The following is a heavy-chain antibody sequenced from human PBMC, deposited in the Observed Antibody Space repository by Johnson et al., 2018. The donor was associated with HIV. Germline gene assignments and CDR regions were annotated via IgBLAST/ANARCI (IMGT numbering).Heavy chain of an antibody. D-gene: IGHD3-10*01. CDR2: ISYDGGNK. J-gene: IGHJ3*02. CDR3: ARDPYGSGPYVAFDI. CDR1: GFTFSSYA. V-gene: IGHV3-30*03. Sequence: QVQLVESGGGLIQPGGSLRLSCAASGFTFSSYAMSWVRQAPGKGLEWVAVISYDGGNKYYADSVKGRFTISRDNSKNTLYLQMNSLRAEDTAMYYCARDPYGSGPYVAFDIWGQGTMVTVSS.